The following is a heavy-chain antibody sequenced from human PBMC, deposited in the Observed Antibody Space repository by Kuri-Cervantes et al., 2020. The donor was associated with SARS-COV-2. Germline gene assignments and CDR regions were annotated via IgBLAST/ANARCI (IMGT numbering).Heavy chain of an antibody. V-gene: IGHV1-69*06. CDR3: ATSPPIVGASNWFDP. J-gene: IGHJ5*02. D-gene: IGHD1-26*01. CDR1: GGTFSSYA. Sequence: SVKVSCKASGGTFSSYAISWVRQAPGQGLEWMGGIIPIFGTANYAQKFQGRVTMTEDTSTDTAYMELSSLRSEDTAVYYCATSPPIVGASNWFDPWGQGTLVTVSS. CDR2: IIPIFGTA.